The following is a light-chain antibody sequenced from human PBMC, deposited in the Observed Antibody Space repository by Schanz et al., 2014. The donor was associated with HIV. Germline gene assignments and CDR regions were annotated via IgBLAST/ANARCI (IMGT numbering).Light chain of an antibody. CDR2: DVS. V-gene: IGLV2-14*03. CDR1: SSDIGGYDL. CDR3: SSYTSSSTLV. J-gene: IGLJ1*01. Sequence: QSALTQPPSASGSPGQSVTVSCTGTSSDIGGYDLVSWYQQHPGKAPKLMIYDVSSRPSGVSNRFSGSKSGNTASLTISGLQAEDEADYYCSSYTSSSTLVFGTGTKLTVL.